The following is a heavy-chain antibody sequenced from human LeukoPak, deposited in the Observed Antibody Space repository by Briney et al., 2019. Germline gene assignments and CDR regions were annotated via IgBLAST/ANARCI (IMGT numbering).Heavy chain of an antibody. CDR2: ISYDGSNK. J-gene: IGHJ1*01. V-gene: IGHV3-30*03. D-gene: IGHD3-10*01. Sequence: SCKASGYTFTKYYMHWVRQAPGKGLEWVAVISYDGSNKYYADSVKGRFTISRDNSKNTLYLQMNSLRAEDTAVYYCAIYYYGSGSYYKTSEYFQHWGQGTLVTVSS. CDR3: AIYYYGSGSYYKTSEYFQH. CDR1: GYTFTKYY.